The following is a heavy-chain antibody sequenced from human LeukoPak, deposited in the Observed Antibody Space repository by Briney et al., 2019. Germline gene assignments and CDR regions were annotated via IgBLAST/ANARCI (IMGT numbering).Heavy chain of an antibody. D-gene: IGHD3-22*01. Sequence: KSSETLSLTCAVYGGSFSGYYWSWIRQPPGKGLEWIGEIKHSGSTNYNPSLKSRVTISVDTSKNQFSLKLSSVTAADTAVYFCARGPPTDYYDSSGFYYVFDYWGQGTLVTVSS. CDR1: GGSFSGYY. J-gene: IGHJ4*02. V-gene: IGHV4-34*01. CDR2: IKHSGST. CDR3: ARGPPTDYYDSSGFYYVFDY.